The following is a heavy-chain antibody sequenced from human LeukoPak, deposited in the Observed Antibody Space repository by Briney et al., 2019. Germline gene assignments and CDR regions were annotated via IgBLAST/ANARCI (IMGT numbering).Heavy chain of an antibody. Sequence: SETLSLTCTVSGGSISSSSYYWGWIRQPPGKGLEWIGSIYYSGSTYYNPSLKSRVTISVDTSKNQFSLKLSSVTAADTAVYYCARGIEGSTSWIDPWGQGTLVTVSS. CDR3: ARGIEGSTSWIDP. V-gene: IGHV4-39*07. CDR1: GGSISSSSYY. J-gene: IGHJ5*02. D-gene: IGHD2-2*01. CDR2: IYYSGST.